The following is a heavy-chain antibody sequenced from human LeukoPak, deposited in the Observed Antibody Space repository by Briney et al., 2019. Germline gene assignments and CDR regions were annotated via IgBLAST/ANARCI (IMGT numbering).Heavy chain of an antibody. CDR3: ARAGYCGSTSCFDPDREYFDY. CDR1: GGSFSDYY. D-gene: IGHD2-2*01. CDR2: INHSGST. V-gene: IGHV4-34*01. J-gene: IGHJ4*02. Sequence: SETLSLTCAAHGGSFSDYYWSWIRQPPGKGLEWIGEINHSGSTNYNPPLKGRVTMSVDTSKNQFSLKLSSVTAADTAVYYCARAGYCGSTSCFDPDREYFDYWGQGTLVTVSS.